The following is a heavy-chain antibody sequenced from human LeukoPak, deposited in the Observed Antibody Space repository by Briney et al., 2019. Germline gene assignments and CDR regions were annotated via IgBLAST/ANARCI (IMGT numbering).Heavy chain of an antibody. J-gene: IGHJ1*01. D-gene: IGHD6-13*01. Sequence: GGSLRLSCAASGFTFSSYSMNWVRQAPGKGLEWVSYISSSSSTIYYADSVKGRFTISRDNAKNSLYLQMNSLRAEDTAVYYCARVGPPTPTIATAGTGYFQHWGQGTLVTVSS. V-gene: IGHV3-48*01. CDR1: GFTFSSYS. CDR2: ISSSSSTI. CDR3: ARVGPPTPTIATAGTGYFQH.